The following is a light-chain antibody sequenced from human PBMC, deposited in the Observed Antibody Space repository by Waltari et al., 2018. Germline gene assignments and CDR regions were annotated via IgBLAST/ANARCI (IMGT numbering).Light chain of an antibody. CDR2: WAA. Sequence: DIVMTQSPYSLAVSLGERATINCKSSQSVLYSSNNKNYFAWYQQKPGQPPKLLIYWAATRESGVPDRFSGSGSGTDFTLTISSLQAEDVAVYYCQQYYSTPLTFGGGTKVEIK. J-gene: IGKJ4*01. CDR1: QSVLYSSNNKNY. V-gene: IGKV4-1*01. CDR3: QQYYSTPLT.